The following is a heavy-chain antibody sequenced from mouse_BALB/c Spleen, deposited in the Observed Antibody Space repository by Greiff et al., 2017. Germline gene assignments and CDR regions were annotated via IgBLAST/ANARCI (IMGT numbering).Heavy chain of an antibody. J-gene: IGHJ3*01. Sequence: EVQLQESGPGLVKPSQSLSLTCTVTGYSITSDYAWNWIRQFPGNKLEWMGYISYSGSTSYNPSLKSRISITRDTSKNQFFLQLNSVTTEDTATYYCAKYGNYDQAWFAYWGQGTLVTVSA. CDR2: ISYSGST. V-gene: IGHV3-2*02. D-gene: IGHD2-1*01. CDR1: GYSITSDYA. CDR3: AKYGNYDQAWFAY.